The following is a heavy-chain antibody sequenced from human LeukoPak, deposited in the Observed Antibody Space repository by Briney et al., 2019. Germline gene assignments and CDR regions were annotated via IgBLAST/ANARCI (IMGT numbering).Heavy chain of an antibody. Sequence: KPSETLSLTCTVSGGSISSSSYYWGWIRQPPGKGLEWIGSIYYSGSTYYNPSLKSRVTISVDTSKNQFSLKLSSVTAADTAVYYCARQEQWLVPGWFDPWGQGTLVTVSS. J-gene: IGHJ5*02. CDR2: IYYSGST. CDR3: ARQEQWLVPGWFDP. V-gene: IGHV4-39*01. CDR1: GGSISSSSYY. D-gene: IGHD6-19*01.